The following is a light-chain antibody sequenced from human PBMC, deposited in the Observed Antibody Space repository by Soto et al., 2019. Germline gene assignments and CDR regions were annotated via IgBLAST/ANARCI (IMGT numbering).Light chain of an antibody. J-gene: IGKJ1*01. CDR3: QQANSFPRT. CDR2: AAS. Sequence: DIQMTQSPSSVSASVGDRVTITCRASQAISTWLAWYQQKRGKAPKLLIYAASNLQTGVPSRFSGSGSGTDFTLTISSLQPEDFATYYCQQANSFPRTFGQGTKVEIK. V-gene: IGKV1D-12*01. CDR1: QAISTW.